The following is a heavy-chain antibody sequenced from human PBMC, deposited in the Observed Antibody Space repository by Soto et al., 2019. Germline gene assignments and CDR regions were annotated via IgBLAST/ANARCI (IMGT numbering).Heavy chain of an antibody. V-gene: IGHV3-30-3*01. D-gene: IGHD3-10*01. Sequence: PGGSLRLSCAASGFTFSSYAMHWVRQAPGKGLEWVAVISYDGSNKYYADSVKGRFTISRGNSKNTLYLQMNSLRAEDTAVYYCASGETYYWGQGTLVTVSS. J-gene: IGHJ4*02. CDR2: ISYDGSNK. CDR3: ASGETYY. CDR1: GFTFSSYA.